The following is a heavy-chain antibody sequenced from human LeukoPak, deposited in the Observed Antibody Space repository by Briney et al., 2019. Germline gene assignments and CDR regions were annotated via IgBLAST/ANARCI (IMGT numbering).Heavy chain of an antibody. CDR2: IDQDGSVR. CDR3: ARDPGSSSFDL. Sequence: GGSLRLSCSASGFSFSTYWMSWVRQTPETGLGFVANIDQDGSVRNYMDSLKGRSTISRDNAKKSMYLEINSLRADDTAVYYCARDPGSSSFDLWGRGALVTVSS. J-gene: IGHJ4*02. D-gene: IGHD6-13*01. CDR1: GFSFSTYW. V-gene: IGHV3-7*01.